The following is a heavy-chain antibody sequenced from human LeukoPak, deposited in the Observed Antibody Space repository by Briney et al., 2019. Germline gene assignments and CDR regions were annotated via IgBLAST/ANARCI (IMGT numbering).Heavy chain of an antibody. D-gene: IGHD1-1*01. CDR1: GFTFSSYS. J-gene: IGHJ3*02. V-gene: IGHV3-21*01. CDR2: ISSSSSYI. Sequence: PGGSLRLSCAASGFTFSSYSMNWVRQAPGKGLEWVSSISSSSSYIYYADSVKGRFTISRDNAKNSLYLQMNSLRAEHTAVHQCARQTGPGPFDIRRQGTMLTVSS. CDR3: ARQTGPGPFDI.